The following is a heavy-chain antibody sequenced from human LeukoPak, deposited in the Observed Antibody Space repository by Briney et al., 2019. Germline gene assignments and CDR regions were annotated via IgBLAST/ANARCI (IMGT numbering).Heavy chain of an antibody. CDR1: GFTFDDYA. CDR3: AKARRWLQYSYGMDV. CDR2: ISWNSGSI. D-gene: IGHD5-12*01. Sequence: GRSLRLSCAASGFTFDDYAMPWVRQAPGKGLEWVSGISWNSGSIGYADSVKGRFTISRDNAKNSLYLQMNSLRAEDTALYYCAKARRWLQYSYGMDVWGQGTTVTVSS. J-gene: IGHJ6*02. V-gene: IGHV3-9*01.